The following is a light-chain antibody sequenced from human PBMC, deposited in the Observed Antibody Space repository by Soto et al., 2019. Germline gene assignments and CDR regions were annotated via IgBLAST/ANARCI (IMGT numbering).Light chain of an antibody. Sequence: QSALTQPASVSGSPGQSITISCTGTSSDVGGYNYVSWYQQHPAKAPKLMIYEVSNRPSGVSHRFSGSKSGNTASLTISGLQAEDEADYYCFSYTTSSTLVLGVGTKLTVL. V-gene: IGLV2-14*01. CDR2: EVS. J-gene: IGLJ3*02. CDR3: FSYTTSSTLV. CDR1: SSDVGGYNY.